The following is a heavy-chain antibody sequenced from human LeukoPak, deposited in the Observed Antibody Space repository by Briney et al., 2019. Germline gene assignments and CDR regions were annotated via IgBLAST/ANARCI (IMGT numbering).Heavy chain of an antibody. Sequence: GGSLRLSCAASGFTLSAYWMRWVRQAPGKGLTWVSRINGDGSDTPYADSVKGRFTNSRDNARSTLYLQMNSLRAEDTAVYYCARGTTSGWPDFFDYWGQGVLVIVSS. J-gene: IGHJ4*02. D-gene: IGHD6-19*01. CDR1: GFTLSAYW. CDR2: INGDGSDT. CDR3: ARGTTSGWPDFFDY. V-gene: IGHV3-74*01.